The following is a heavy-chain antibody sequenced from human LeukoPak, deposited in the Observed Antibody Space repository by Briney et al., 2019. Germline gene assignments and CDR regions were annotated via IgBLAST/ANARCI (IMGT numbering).Heavy chain of an antibody. CDR2: ISAYNGNT. Sequence: ASVKVSCKASGYTFTGYYMHWVRQAPGQGLEWMGWISAYNGNTNYAQKLQGRVTMTTDTSTSTAYMELRSLRSDDTAVYYCARDLEMATILGAFDIWGQGTMVTVSS. CDR1: GYTFTGYY. CDR3: ARDLEMATILGAFDI. V-gene: IGHV1-18*04. J-gene: IGHJ3*02. D-gene: IGHD5-24*01.